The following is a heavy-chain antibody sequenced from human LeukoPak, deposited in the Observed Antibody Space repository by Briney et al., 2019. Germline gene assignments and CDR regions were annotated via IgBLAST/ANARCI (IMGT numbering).Heavy chain of an antibody. CDR3: AAVFGSGYYYYFDY. CDR1: GFSFSSSS. V-gene: IGHV1-58*02. CDR2: LAVGSGNT. J-gene: IGHJ4*02. D-gene: IGHD3-22*01. Sequence: ASVKVSCKASGFSFSSSSMQWVRQARGQRLEWIGWLAVGSGNTNYAQKFQGRVTIIRDMSTSTAYMELSSLGSEDTALYYCAAVFGSGYYYYFDYWGQGSLVTVSS.